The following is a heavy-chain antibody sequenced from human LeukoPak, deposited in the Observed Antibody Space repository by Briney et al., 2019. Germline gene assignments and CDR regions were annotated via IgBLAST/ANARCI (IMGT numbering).Heavy chain of an antibody. CDR1: GGSISSYY. D-gene: IGHD5-18*01. CDR3: ARDQGTAMGY. J-gene: IGHJ4*02. CDR2: IYYRGST. Sequence: SETLSLTCTVSGGSISSYYWSWIRQPPGKGLEWIGYIYYRGSTNYNPSLKSRVTISVDTSKNQFSLKLSSVTAADTAVYYCARDQGTAMGYWGQGTLVTVSS. V-gene: IGHV4-59*01.